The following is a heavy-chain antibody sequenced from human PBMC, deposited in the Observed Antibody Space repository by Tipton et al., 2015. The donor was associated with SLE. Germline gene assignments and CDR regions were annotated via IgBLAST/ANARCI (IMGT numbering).Heavy chain of an antibody. D-gene: IGHD3-16*01. CDR1: GGSISNYY. J-gene: IGHJ6*02. V-gene: IGHV4-59*01. Sequence: TLSLTCTVSGGSISNYYWSWIRQPPGKGLEWIGYIFYSGSTNSNPSLKSRVTISVDTSKSQIFLKMSSVTAADTAVYYCARDSLNWGSYYHGMDVWGQGTTVTVSS. CDR3: ARDSLNWGSYYHGMDV. CDR2: IFYSGST.